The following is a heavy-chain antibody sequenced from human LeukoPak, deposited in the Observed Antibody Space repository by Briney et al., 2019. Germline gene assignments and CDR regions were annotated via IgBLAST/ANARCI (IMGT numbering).Heavy chain of an antibody. D-gene: IGHD2/OR15-2a*01. V-gene: IGHV3-30*02. CDR3: AKQIVERPHYYYMDV. J-gene: IGHJ6*03. Sequence: TGGSLRLSCAASGFIFSSFGMHWVRQAPGKGLEWVAFIQDDESNKFYADSVKGRFTISRDNSKNTLFLQMNSLRPEDTALYYCAKQIVERPHYYYMDVWGKGTTVTVSS. CDR1: GFIFSSFG. CDR2: IQDDESNK.